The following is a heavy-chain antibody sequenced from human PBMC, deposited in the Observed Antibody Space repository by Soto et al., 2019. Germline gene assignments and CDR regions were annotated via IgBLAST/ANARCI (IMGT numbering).Heavy chain of an antibody. V-gene: IGHV4-30-4*01. Sequence: SETLSLTCTVSGGSISSGDYYWSWIRQPPGKGLEWIGYIYYSGSTYYNPSLKSRVTISVDTSKNQFSLKLSSVTAADAAVYYCARYVTTSVREHVDYWGQGTLVTVSS. CDR1: GGSISSGDYY. J-gene: IGHJ4*02. CDR3: ARYVTTSVREHVDY. CDR2: IYYSGST. D-gene: IGHD4-17*01.